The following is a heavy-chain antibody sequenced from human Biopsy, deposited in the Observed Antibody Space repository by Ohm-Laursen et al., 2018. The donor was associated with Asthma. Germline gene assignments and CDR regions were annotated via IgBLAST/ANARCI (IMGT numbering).Heavy chain of an antibody. J-gene: IGHJ6*02. Sequence: SLRLPFAASAFTFSTYLMTWVRQAPGKGLQWVATINPYGSEESYVDSVKGRFTISRDNAKNTLYLQMSSLRVEDTAVYYCAKDPRIYGDNVAGMDVWGQGTAVNVSS. CDR3: AKDPRIYGDNVAGMDV. V-gene: IGHV3-7*01. CDR1: AFTFSTYL. CDR2: INPYGSEE. D-gene: IGHD4-17*01.